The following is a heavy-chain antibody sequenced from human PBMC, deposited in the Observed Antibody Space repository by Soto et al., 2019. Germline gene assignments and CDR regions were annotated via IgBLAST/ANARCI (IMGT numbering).Heavy chain of an antibody. CDR3: ARAYYDGSREVYFDF. V-gene: IGHV4-31*03. J-gene: IGHJ4*02. CDR2: IYYSGST. CDR1: GGPISSGSYY. Sequence: SETLSLTCTVSGGPISSGSYYWSWIRQHPGKGLEWIGYIYYSGSTYYNASLKSRIIISIDTSQNHFSLKLSSVTAADTAIYYCARAYYDGSREVYFDFWGQGTLVTVSS. D-gene: IGHD3-22*01.